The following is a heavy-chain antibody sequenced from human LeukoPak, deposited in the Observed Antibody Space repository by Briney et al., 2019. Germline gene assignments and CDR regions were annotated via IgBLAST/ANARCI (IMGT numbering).Heavy chain of an antibody. CDR1: AFTFSNYW. Sequence: GGSLKLSCAASAFTFSNYWMSWVRQAPGKGLEWVANIKEDGSEINYVDSVKGRFTISRDNAKDSLYLQMNSVRDEDTAVYYCARSLGDDWGQGTLVTVSS. V-gene: IGHV3-7*01. D-gene: IGHD3-16*01. J-gene: IGHJ4*02. CDR2: IKEDGSEI. CDR3: ARSLGDD.